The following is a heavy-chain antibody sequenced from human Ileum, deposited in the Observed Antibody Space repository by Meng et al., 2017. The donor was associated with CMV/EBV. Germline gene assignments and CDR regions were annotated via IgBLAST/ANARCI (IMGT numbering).Heavy chain of an antibody. Sequence: GESLKISCAASGFTFSSYSMNWVRQAPGKGLEWVSSISSSSSYIYYADSVKGRFTISRDNAKNSLYLQMNSLRAEDTAVYYCAREGESWSIVVVRDYYYYGMDVWGQGTMVTVSS. D-gene: IGHD3-22*01. J-gene: IGHJ6*02. CDR3: AREGESWSIVVVRDYYYYGMDV. CDR1: GFTFSSYS. V-gene: IGHV3-21*01. CDR2: ISSSSSYI.